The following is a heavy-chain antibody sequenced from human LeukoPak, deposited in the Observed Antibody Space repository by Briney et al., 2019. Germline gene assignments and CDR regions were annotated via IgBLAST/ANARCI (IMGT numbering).Heavy chain of an antibody. Sequence: GGSLRLSCAASGFTFSSYGMHWVRKAPGKGLEWVAVIWYDGSNKYYADSVKGRFTISRDNSKNTLYLQMNSLRAEDTAVYYCARVSYGDYLDYWGQGTLVTVSS. D-gene: IGHD4-17*01. CDR3: ARVSYGDYLDY. CDR1: GFTFSSYG. J-gene: IGHJ4*02. V-gene: IGHV3-33*01. CDR2: IWYDGSNK.